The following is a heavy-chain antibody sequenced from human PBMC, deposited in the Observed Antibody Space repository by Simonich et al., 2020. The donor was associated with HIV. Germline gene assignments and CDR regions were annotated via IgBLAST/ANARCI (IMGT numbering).Heavy chain of an antibody. CDR1: GGSFSGYY. D-gene: IGHD3-10*01. CDR3: ARQPMVRGEWDY. V-gene: IGHV4-34*01. CDR2: INNSGST. J-gene: IGHJ4*02. Sequence: QVQLQQWGAGLLKPSETLSLTCAVYGGSFSGYYCSWIRQPPGKGLVWFGEINNSGSTNYNPSLKSRVTRSVDTSKNQFSLKLSSVTAADTAVYYCARQPMVRGEWDYWGQGTLVTVSS.